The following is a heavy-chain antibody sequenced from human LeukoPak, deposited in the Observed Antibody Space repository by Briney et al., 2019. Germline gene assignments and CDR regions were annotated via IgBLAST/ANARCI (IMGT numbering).Heavy chain of an antibody. D-gene: IGHD6-19*01. CDR3: AKDPYSSGWRGAFDI. V-gene: IGHV3-33*06. CDR2: IWYDGSNK. J-gene: IGHJ3*02. Sequence: GRSLRLSCAASGFTFRSYGMHWVRQAPGKGLEWVAIIWYDGSNKYYADSVKGRFTISRDNSKNTLYLQMNSLRAEDTAVYYCAKDPYSSGWRGAFDIWGQGTMVTVSS. CDR1: GFTFRSYG.